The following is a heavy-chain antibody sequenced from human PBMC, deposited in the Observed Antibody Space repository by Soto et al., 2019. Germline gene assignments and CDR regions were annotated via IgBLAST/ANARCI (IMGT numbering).Heavy chain of an antibody. V-gene: IGHV1-18*01. CDR3: ARDTGGGSVQNSPRFDP. CDR1: GCTFTSYG. D-gene: IGHD2-15*01. CDR2: ISAYNGNT. J-gene: IGHJ5*02. Sequence: ASVKVSCKASGCTFTSYGISCVIQPPGERLEWMGWISAYNGNTNYAQKLQGRVTMTTDTSTSTAYMELRSLRSDDTAVYYCARDTGGGSVQNSPRFDPWGQGTLVTVSS.